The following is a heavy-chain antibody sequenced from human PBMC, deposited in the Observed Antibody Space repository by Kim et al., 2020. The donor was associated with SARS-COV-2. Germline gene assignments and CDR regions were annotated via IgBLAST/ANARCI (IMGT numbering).Heavy chain of an antibody. CDR2: ISFAGNPT. CDR3: VRKKAVTGDYFDF. CDR1: GFNFNDYY. J-gene: IGHJ4*02. D-gene: IGHD6-19*01. V-gene: IGHV3-11*01. Sequence: GGSLRLSCATSGFNFNDYYMNWVRQAPGKGLEWISYISFAGNPTYYADSVEGRFTISRDNVNNSVYLQMNSLRVEDTAVYFCVRKKAVTGDYFDFWGQG.